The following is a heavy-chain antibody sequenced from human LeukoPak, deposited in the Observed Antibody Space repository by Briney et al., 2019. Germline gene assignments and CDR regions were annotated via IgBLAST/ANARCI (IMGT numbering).Heavy chain of an antibody. V-gene: IGHV4-38-2*02. CDR2: IYHSGST. J-gene: IGHJ4*02. Sequence: SETLSLTCTVSGYSISSGYYWGWIRQPPGKGLEWIGSIYHSGSTYYNPSLKSRVTISVDTSKNQFSLKLSSVTAADTAVYYCASLLAGHILGYWGQGTLVTVSS. CDR3: ASLLAGHILGY. CDR1: GYSISSGYY. D-gene: IGHD2-21*01.